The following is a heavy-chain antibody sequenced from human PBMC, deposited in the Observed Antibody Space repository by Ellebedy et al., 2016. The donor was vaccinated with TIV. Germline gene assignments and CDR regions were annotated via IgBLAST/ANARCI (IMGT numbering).Heavy chain of an antibody. CDR2: IYHTGCT. CDR3: AKLNYDILTGANDWFDP. J-gene: IGHJ5*02. CDR1: GGSISSYF. Sequence: PSETLSPTCTVSGGSISSYFWSWIRQPPGKGLEWIGYIYHTGCTNYNPSLKSRVTISADMSKNQFSLKLSSVTAADAAVYYCAKLNYDILTGANDWFDPWGQGTLVTVSS. V-gene: IGHV4-59*01. D-gene: IGHD3-9*01.